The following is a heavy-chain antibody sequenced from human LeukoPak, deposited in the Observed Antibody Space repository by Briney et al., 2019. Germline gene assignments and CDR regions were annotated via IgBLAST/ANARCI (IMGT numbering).Heavy chain of an antibody. CDR3: ARTSRHYYGSGSNLTPWPAGMDV. V-gene: IGHV4-59*01. J-gene: IGHJ6*02. CDR1: GDSISSYY. Sequence: PSETLSHTCTVSGDSISSYYWTWLRQPPGKGLEWLGYIYYSGITDYNPSLNSRGTISVDTSKNQFSLKLSSVTAADTAVYYCARTSRHYYGSGSNLTPWPAGMDVWGQGTTVTVSS. D-gene: IGHD3-10*01. CDR2: IYYSGIT.